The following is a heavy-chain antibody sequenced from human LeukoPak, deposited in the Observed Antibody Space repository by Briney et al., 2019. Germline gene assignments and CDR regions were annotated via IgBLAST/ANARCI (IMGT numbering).Heavy chain of an antibody. J-gene: IGHJ4*02. CDR3: ARDRRKHDC. V-gene: IGHV3-48*04. CDR2: ISSSSTSI. Sequence: GGSLRLSCAASGFSFSSYSMNWVRQAPGKGLEWVSYISSSSTSIFYADSVKGRFTISRDNAENSLYLQMNSLRAEDTAAYYCARDRRKHDCWGQGTLVTVSS. CDR1: GFSFSSYS.